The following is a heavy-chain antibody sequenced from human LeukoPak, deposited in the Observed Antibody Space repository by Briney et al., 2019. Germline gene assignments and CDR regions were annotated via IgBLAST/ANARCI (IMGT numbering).Heavy chain of an antibody. CDR2: FDPEDGET. V-gene: IGHV1-24*01. J-gene: IGHJ4*02. CDR1: GYTLTELS. Sequence: ASVKVSCKVSGYTLTELSMHWVRQAPGKGLEWMGGFDPEDGETIYAQKFQGRVTMTEDTSTDTAYMELSRLRSEDTAVYYCAPLTAISGSYAFDYWGQGTLVTVSS. CDR3: APLTAISGSYAFDY. D-gene: IGHD1-26*01.